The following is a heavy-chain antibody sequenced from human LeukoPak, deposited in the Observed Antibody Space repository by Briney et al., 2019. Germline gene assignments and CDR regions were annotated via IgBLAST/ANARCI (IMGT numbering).Heavy chain of an antibody. Sequence: GGSLRLSCAASGFTFSSYAMSWVHQAPGKGLEWVSAISGSGGSTYYADSVKGRFTISRDNSKNTLYLQMNGLRAEDTAVYYCAKDIGQLVRWYFDLWGRGTLVTVSS. CDR2: ISGSGGST. CDR3: AKDIGQLVRWYFDL. CDR1: GFTFSSYA. V-gene: IGHV3-23*01. D-gene: IGHD6-13*01. J-gene: IGHJ2*01.